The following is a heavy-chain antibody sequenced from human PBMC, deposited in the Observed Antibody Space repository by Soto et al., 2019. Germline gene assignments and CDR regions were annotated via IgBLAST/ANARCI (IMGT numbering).Heavy chain of an antibody. CDR3: AGERETRGSDP. CDR2: MNPNSGNA. D-gene: IGHD1-26*01. V-gene: IGHV1-8*01. Sequence: QVQLVQSGAEVKKPGASVKVSCKASGYTFTSYDINWVRQATGQGLEWMGWMNPNSGNAGYAQRFQGRVTMTRNTSITTAHSELSSLRSEDTAVYYCAGERETRGSDPWGPGTLATASS. J-gene: IGHJ5*02. CDR1: GYTFTSYD.